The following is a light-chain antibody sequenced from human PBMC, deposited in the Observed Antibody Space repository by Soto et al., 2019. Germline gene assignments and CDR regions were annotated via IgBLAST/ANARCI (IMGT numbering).Light chain of an antibody. V-gene: IGKV3-15*01. Sequence: EIVMTQSPATLSVSPGERATLSCRSSQRVSSKVGWYQQKPGQAPRLLIYGASTRATGIPARFSGSESGTEFTLTISSLQSEDFAVYYCQQYSNWPLTFGGGTKVEIK. J-gene: IGKJ4*01. CDR3: QQYSNWPLT. CDR1: QRVSSK. CDR2: GAS.